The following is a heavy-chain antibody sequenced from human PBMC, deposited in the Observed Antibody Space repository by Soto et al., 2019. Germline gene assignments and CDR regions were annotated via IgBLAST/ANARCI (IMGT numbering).Heavy chain of an antibody. CDR3: SRDRWGAEY. J-gene: IGHJ4*02. Sequence: QVQLVESGGGVVQPGRSLRLSCAASGFTFSSYGMHWVRQAPGKGLEWVARIWYDGSNKYYVDSVKGRFTISRDNSKNTLYLQIISLRAEDTAVYSCSRDRWGAEYWRQGTLLTVSS. CDR2: IWYDGSNK. D-gene: IGHD1-26*01. V-gene: IGHV3-33*01. CDR1: GFTFSSYG.